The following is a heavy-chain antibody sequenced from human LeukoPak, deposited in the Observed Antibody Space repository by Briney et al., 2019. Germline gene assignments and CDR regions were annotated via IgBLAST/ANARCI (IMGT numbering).Heavy chain of an antibody. CDR2: INYSGST. D-gene: IGHD6-13*01. Sequence: SETLSLTCTVSGGSISSTDYYWSWIRQPPGKGLEWIAYINYSGSTYYNPSLNSRGTISLDTSKNQFSLTLRSVTAADTAVYYCSRSVIEAVGVDCWGQGTLVSVSS. V-gene: IGHV4-30-4*01. CDR3: SRSVIEAVGVDC. CDR1: GGSISSTDYY. J-gene: IGHJ4*02.